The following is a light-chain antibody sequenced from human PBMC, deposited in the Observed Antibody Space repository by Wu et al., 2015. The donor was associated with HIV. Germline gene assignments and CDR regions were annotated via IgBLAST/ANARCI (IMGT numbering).Light chain of an antibody. V-gene: IGKV3-20*01. Sequence: EIVMTQSPATLSVSPGDRATLSCRASQPVINDYLAWYQQRPGQTPRLLVYGASNRATDIPDRFSGSGSGTDFTLTISRLEPEDFAVYYCQQYGISPPWTFGQGTKVEVK. CDR1: QPVINDY. J-gene: IGKJ1*01. CDR3: QQYGISPPWT. CDR2: GAS.